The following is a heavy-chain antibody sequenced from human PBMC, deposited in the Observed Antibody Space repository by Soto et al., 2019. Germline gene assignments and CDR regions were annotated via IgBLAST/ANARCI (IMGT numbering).Heavy chain of an antibody. CDR2: ISGSGGST. D-gene: IGHD2-15*01. Sequence: EVQLLESGGGLVQPGGSLRLSCAASGFTFSSYAMSWVRQAPGKGLEWVAAISGSGGSTYYADSVKGRFTISRDNSKNTLYLQMDSLRGEETAVYYCASPIKVVAAPDAFDIWGQGTMVTVSS. V-gene: IGHV3-23*01. CDR3: ASPIKVVAAPDAFDI. J-gene: IGHJ3*02. CDR1: GFTFSSYA.